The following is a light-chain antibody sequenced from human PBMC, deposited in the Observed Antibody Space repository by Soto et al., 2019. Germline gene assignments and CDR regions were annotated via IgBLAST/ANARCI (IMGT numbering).Light chain of an antibody. CDR3: SSFAGSNNFGV. Sequence: QSVLTQPPSASGSPGQSVTISCTGTSSDFGGYNYVSWYQQHPGKAPKLMIFEVSKRPSGVPDRFSGSKSGNTASLTVSGLQAEGEADYYCSSFAGSNNFGVFGTGTKVTVL. CDR2: EVS. J-gene: IGLJ1*01. CDR1: SSDFGGYNY. V-gene: IGLV2-8*01.